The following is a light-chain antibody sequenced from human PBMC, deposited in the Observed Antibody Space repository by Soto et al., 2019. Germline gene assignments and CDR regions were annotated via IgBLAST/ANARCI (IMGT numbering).Light chain of an antibody. J-gene: IGKJ1*01. Sequence: DIQMTQSPSTLSASVGDRVTITCRASQSISSWLAWYQQKPGKAPKILIYKASSLESGVPSRFSGSGSGTEFTLTSSLQPDDFATYYCQQYHTWWTFGQGTKVEI. CDR2: KAS. V-gene: IGKV1-5*03. CDR3: QQYHTWWT. CDR1: QSISSW.